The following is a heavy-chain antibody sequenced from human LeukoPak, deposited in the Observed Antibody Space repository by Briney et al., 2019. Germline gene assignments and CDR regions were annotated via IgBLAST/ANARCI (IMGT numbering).Heavy chain of an antibody. V-gene: IGHV4-34*01. Sequence: PSETLSLTCAVYGGSFSGYYWSWIRQPPGKGLEWIGEINHSGSTNYNPSLKSRVTISVDTSKNQFSLKLSSVTAADTAVYYCARGRALDCWGQGTLVTVSS. CDR3: ARGRALDC. J-gene: IGHJ4*02. D-gene: IGHD3-10*01. CDR2: INHSGST. CDR1: GGSFSGYY.